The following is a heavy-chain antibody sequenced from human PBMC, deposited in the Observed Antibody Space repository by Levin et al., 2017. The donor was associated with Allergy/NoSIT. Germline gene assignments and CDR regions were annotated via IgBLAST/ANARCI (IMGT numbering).Heavy chain of an antibody. D-gene: IGHD2-2*01. V-gene: IGHV3-33*01. CDR1: GFTFSSYG. CDR3: ARDRADIVVVPADPWFDP. J-gene: IGHJ5*02. CDR2: IWYDGSNK. Sequence: GGSLRLSCAASGFTFSSYGMHWVRQAPGKGLEWVAVIWYDGSNKYYADSVKGRFTISRDNSKNTLYLQMNSLRAEDTAVYYCARDRADIVVVPADPWFDPWGQGTLVTVSS.